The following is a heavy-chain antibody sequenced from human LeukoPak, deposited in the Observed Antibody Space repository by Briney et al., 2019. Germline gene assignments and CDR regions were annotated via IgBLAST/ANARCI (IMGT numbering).Heavy chain of an antibody. V-gene: IGHV3-7*03. J-gene: IGHJ6*02. D-gene: IGHD2-21*01. CDR1: GFTFSSYW. CDR3: ARDYSSLGHHYYGMDV. CDR2: IKQDGSEK. Sequence: GGSLRLSCEASGFTFSSYWMSWVRQAPGKGLEWVANIKQDGSEKYYVDSVKGRFTISRDNAKNSLYLQMNSLRAEDTAVYYCARDYSSLGHHYYGMDVWGQGTTVTVSS.